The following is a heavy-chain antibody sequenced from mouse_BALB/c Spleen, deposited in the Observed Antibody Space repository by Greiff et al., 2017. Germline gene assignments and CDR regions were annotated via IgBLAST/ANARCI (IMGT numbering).Heavy chain of an antibody. D-gene: IGHD2-1*01. CDR1: GYSITSDYA. Sequence: EVQLQQSGPGLVKPSQSLSLTCTVTGYSITSDYAWNWIRQFPGNKLEWMGYISYSGSTSYNPSLKSRISITRDTSKNQFFLQLNSVTTEDTATYYCARSLYGNYVRVSFDYWGQGTTLTVSS. CDR3: ARSLYGNYVRVSFDY. V-gene: IGHV3-2*02. J-gene: IGHJ2*01. CDR2: ISYSGST.